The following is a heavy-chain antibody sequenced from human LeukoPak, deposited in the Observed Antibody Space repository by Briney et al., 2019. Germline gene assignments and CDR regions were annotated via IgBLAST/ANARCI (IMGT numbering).Heavy chain of an antibody. CDR2: ISNDGSQK. J-gene: IGHJ4*02. Sequence: GGSLRLSCAASGFTFSSFGMHWVRQAPGKGLEWVAVISNDGSQKYYADSAKGRFTISRDNSRNTLYLQMESLRDEDTAVYSCAKDEVPGHFHYWAREPWSPSPQ. CDR1: GFTFSSFG. CDR3: AKDEVPGHFHY. V-gene: IGHV3-30*18.